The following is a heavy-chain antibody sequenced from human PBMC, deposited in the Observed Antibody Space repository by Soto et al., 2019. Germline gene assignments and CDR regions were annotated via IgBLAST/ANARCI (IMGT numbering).Heavy chain of an antibody. J-gene: IGHJ4*02. CDR2: INHSGST. D-gene: IGHD3-10*01. V-gene: IGHV4-34*01. CDR1: GGSFSGYY. Sequence: SETLSLTCAVYGGSFSGYYWSWIRQPPGKGLEWIGEINHSGSTNYNPSLKSRVTISVDTSKNQFSLKLSSVTAADTAVYYCARGGNYYDSGSYYNDPTQFDYWGQGTLVIVSS. CDR3: ARGGNYYDSGSYYNDPTQFDY.